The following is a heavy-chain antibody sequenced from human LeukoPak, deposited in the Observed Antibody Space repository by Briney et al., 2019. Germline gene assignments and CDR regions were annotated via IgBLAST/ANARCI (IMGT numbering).Heavy chain of an antibody. CDR1: GFTLSSYA. J-gene: IGHJ4*02. Sequence: GGSLRLSCAASGFTLSSYAMTWVRQAPGKGLEWVSDIGDSGATTYYADSVKGRFTISRDNSKNTLYLQMSSLRAEDTAIYFCASFHYYGSGAYYLSYWGQGTLVTVSS. D-gene: IGHD3-10*01. V-gene: IGHV3-23*01. CDR3: ASFHYYGSGAYYLSY. CDR2: IGDSGATT.